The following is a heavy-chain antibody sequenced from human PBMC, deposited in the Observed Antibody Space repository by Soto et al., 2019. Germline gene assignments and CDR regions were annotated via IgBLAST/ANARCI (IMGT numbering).Heavy chain of an antibody. D-gene: IGHD1-1*01. CDR2: IWYDGSEK. J-gene: IGHJ4*02. Sequence: QVQLVQSGGGVVQPGRSLTLSCAASGFTFTSHGMYWVRQAPGKGLEWVAVIWYDGSEKYYGDSVKGRFTISRDNSKNILYLQMNSLRVEDTVVYYCARWGNWKIADYLGQGTLVTVSS. V-gene: IGHV3-33*01. CDR3: ARWGNWKIADY. CDR1: GFTFTSHG.